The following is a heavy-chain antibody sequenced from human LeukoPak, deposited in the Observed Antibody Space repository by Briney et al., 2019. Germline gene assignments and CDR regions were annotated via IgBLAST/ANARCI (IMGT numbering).Heavy chain of an antibody. CDR2: INPNSGGT. CDR1: GYTFTGYY. CDR3: ARNWAPRRIKAMDV. J-gene: IGHJ6*02. D-gene: IGHD7-27*01. V-gene: IGHV1-2*02. Sequence: ASVKVSCKASGYTFTGYYMRWVRQAPGQGLEWMGWINPNSGGTNYAQKFQGRVTMTRDTSISTAYMELSRLRSDDTAVYYCARNWAPRRIKAMDVWGQGTTVTVSS.